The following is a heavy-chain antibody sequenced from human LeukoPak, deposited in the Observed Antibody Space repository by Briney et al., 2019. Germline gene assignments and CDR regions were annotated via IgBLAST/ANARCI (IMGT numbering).Heavy chain of an antibody. J-gene: IGHJ4*02. D-gene: IGHD6-19*01. CDR3: ARVHEGSSGWYRVIDY. CDR1: GGSIRTYY. V-gene: IGHV4-59*01. CDR2: ISYSGST. Sequence: SETLSLTCIVSGGSIRTYYWSWIRQPPGKGLEWIGYISYSGSTNYNPSLKSRVTISVDTFKNQFSLKLSSVTAADTAVYYCARVHEGSSGWYRVIDYLGQGTLVTVSS.